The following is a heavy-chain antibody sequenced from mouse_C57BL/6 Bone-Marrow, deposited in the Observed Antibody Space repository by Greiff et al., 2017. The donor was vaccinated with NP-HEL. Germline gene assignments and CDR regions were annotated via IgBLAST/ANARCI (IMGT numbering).Heavy chain of an antibody. CDR1: GYSITSDY. Sequence: EVKVVESGPGLAKPSQTLSLTCSVTGYSITSDYWNWIRKFPGNKLEYMGDISYSGSTYYNPSLKSRISITRDPSKNQYYLQLNSVTTEDTATYYCARISNYGYFDVWGTGTTVTVSS. CDR3: ARISNYGYFDV. V-gene: IGHV3-8*01. CDR2: ISYSGST. D-gene: IGHD2-5*01. J-gene: IGHJ1*03.